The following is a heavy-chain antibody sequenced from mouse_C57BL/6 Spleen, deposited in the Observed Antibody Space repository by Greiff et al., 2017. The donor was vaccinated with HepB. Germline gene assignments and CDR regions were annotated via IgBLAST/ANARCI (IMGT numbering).Heavy chain of an antibody. CDR2: INPSSGYT. CDR3: ARRGGSSYFDY. D-gene: IGHD1-1*01. J-gene: IGHJ2*01. V-gene: IGHV1-7*01. Sequence: QVHVKQSGAELAKPGASVKLSCKASGYTFTSYWMHWVKQRPGQGLEWIGYINPSSGYTKYNQKFKDKATLTADKSSSTAYMQLSSLTTEDSAIYYCARRGGSSYFDYWGQGTTLTVSS. CDR1: GYTFTSYW.